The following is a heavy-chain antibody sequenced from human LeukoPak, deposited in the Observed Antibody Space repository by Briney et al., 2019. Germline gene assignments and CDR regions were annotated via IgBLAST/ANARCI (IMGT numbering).Heavy chain of an antibody. Sequence: VSTISGCGGSTYYADSVKGRFTISRDNSKNTLYLQVNSLRAEDTAVYYCAKGGKWDVTPFDYWGQGTLVTVSS. CDR3: AKGGKWDVTPFDY. D-gene: IGHD1-26*01. V-gene: IGHV3-23*01. J-gene: IGHJ4*02. CDR2: ISGCGGST.